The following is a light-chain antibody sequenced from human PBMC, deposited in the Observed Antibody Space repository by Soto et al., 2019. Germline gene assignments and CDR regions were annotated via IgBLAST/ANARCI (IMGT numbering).Light chain of an antibody. CDR3: QQYKFLTAIT. Sequence: DIQMTQSPSSLSASVGDRVTITCQASQDITNSLNWYQQKPGRDPKLLIYGVSNLETGVPSRFSGTGTGTHFTFTISSLQPEDVATYDCQQYKFLTAITFGTGTKVDL. V-gene: IGKV1-33*01. CDR2: GVS. CDR1: QDITNS. J-gene: IGKJ3*01.